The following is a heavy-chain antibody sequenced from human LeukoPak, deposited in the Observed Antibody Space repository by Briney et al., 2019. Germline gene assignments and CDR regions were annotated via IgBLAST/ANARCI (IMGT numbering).Heavy chain of an antibody. CDR2: IFYTGST. Sequence: PSETLSLTCTVSGGSITSGNYYWSWIRQPPGKGLEWIGYIFYTGSTNYSPSLKSRGFITVDTFKNQFSRKLSSVTAADTAVYFCARKYPDHWFDPWGQGTLVTVSS. CDR3: ARKYPDHWFDP. CDR1: GGSITSGNYY. J-gene: IGHJ5*02. D-gene: IGHD6-6*01. V-gene: IGHV4-30-4*01.